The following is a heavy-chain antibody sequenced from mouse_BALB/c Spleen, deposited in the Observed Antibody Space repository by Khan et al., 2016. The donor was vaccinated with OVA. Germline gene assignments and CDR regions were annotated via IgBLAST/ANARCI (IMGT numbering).Heavy chain of an antibody. D-gene: IGHD1-1*01. J-gene: IGHJ4*01. CDR2: ISYSGST. CDR3: ARGNYYGYAMDY. Sequence: EVQLQESGPGLVKPSQSLSLTCTVTGYSITSNYAWNWIRQFPGNKLEWMGYISYSGSTNYNPSLKSRISITRDTSKNQFLLQLNSVTTEDTATDYCARGNYYGYAMDYWGQRTSITVSS. CDR1: GYSITSNYA. V-gene: IGHV3-2*02.